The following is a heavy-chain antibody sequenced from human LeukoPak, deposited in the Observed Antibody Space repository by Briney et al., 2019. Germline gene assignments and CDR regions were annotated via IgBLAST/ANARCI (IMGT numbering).Heavy chain of an antibody. J-gene: IGHJ4*02. Sequence: PGGSLRLSCAASGFIFIDYSINWVRQAPGKGLEWISYIDKTSTNIYYADSVKGRFTISRDNAKNSLYLQMNSLRAEDTAVYYCARESYWGSSAKGFDYWGQGTLVTVSS. V-gene: IGHV3-48*01. D-gene: IGHD7-27*01. CDR1: GFIFIDYS. CDR3: ARESYWGSSAKGFDY. CDR2: IDKTSTNI.